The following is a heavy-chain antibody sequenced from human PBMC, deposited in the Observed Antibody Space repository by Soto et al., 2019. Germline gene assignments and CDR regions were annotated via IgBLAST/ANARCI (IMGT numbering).Heavy chain of an antibody. CDR2: FSSGGGGT. Sequence: GGSLRLSCTASGFTFSNYAMSWVRQAPGKGLEWVSTFSSGGGGTYYADSVKGRFTISRDSSKNTLSLQMNSLRAEDTAVYYCTKANRYCSGANCFTFDYWGQGTLVTVSS. CDR3: TKANRYCSGANCFTFDY. CDR1: GFTFSNYA. D-gene: IGHD2-15*01. J-gene: IGHJ4*02. V-gene: IGHV3-23*01.